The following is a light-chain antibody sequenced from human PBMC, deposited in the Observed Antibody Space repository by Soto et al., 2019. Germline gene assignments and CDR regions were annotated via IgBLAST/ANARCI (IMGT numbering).Light chain of an antibody. CDR2: EVS. CDR3: SSYTGSTRV. V-gene: IGLV2-14*01. J-gene: IGLJ3*02. Sequence: QPVLTQPASVSGSPGQSISISCTRTSSDLGAYNYVSWYQQHPGKAPKLMIYEVSNRPSGVSDRFSGSKSGNTASLTISGLQAEDEADYYCSSYTGSTRVFGGGTKLTVL. CDR1: SSDLGAYNY.